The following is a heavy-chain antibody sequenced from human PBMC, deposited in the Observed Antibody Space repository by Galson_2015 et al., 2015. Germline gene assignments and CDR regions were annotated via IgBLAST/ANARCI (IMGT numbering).Heavy chain of an antibody. D-gene: IGHD7-27*01. J-gene: IGHJ4*02. CDR2: ISGSSTFI. Sequence: SLRLSCAASGFPFSSYTMNWVRQAPGKGLQWVSSISGSSTFIFYSDSVKGRFTISRDNAKNTLSMEMNSLRGDDTAVYYCTRHLGIGSASLEFWGQGTLVAVSS. V-gene: IGHV3-21*01. CDR1: GFPFSSYT. CDR3: TRHLGIGSASLEF.